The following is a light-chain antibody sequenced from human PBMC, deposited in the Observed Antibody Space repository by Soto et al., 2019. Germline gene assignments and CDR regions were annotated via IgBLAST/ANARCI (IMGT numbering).Light chain of an antibody. Sequence: THSPPSVSASVGDRASLACRASPSLSGNLDWYQQKPGPAHRLLLYGACARATGIPARFSGSGSGTEFTLTISSLKSEDFEVSYCQQHHNWTWLTFGQGTKVDIK. J-gene: IGKJ1*01. CDR3: QQHHNWTWLT. CDR1: PSLSGN. V-gene: IGKV3-15*01. CDR2: GAC.